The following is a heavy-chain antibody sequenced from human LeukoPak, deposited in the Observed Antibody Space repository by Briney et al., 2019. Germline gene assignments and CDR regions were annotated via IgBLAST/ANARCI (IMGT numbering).Heavy chain of an antibody. CDR2: IYSGGST. V-gene: IGHV3-53*01. J-gene: IGHJ4*02. D-gene: IGHD3-9*01. CDR3: AKEFPTYYDILTGYYKGDLFDY. CDR1: GFTVSSNY. Sequence: GGSLRLSCAASGFTVSSNYMSWVRQAPGKGLEWVSVIYSGGSTYYADSVKGRFTISRDNSKNTLYLQMNSLRAEDTAVYYCAKEFPTYYDILTGYYKGDLFDYWGQGTLVTVSS.